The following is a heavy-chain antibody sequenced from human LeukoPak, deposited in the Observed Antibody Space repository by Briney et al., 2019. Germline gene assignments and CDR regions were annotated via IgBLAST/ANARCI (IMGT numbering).Heavy chain of an antibody. CDR1: GFTFSTFA. Sequence: GGSLRLSCAASGFTFSTFAMIWVRQPPATGLEWVSSIFPSGGEIHYADSVRGRFTISRDNSKSTLSLQMNSLRAEDTAGYYRAKDRRMITFGGVIGPSIFDYWGQGTLVTVSS. CDR2: IFPSGGEI. J-gene: IGHJ4*02. V-gene: IGHV3-23*01. CDR3: AKDRRMITFGGVIGPSIFDY. D-gene: IGHD3-16*02.